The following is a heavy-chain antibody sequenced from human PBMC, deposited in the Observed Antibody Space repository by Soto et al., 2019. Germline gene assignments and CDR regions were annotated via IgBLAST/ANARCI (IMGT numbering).Heavy chain of an antibody. J-gene: IGHJ6*03. CDR1: GYSFTSYW. CDR2: IYPGDSDT. Sequence: GESLKISCKGSGYSFTSYWIGWVRQMPGKGLEWMGIIYPGDSDTRYSPSFQGQVTISADKSISTAYLQWSSLKASDTAMYYCARIIVLDYYYYYMDVWGKGTTVTVSS. V-gene: IGHV5-51*01. CDR3: ARIIVLDYYYYYMDV. D-gene: IGHD2-2*01.